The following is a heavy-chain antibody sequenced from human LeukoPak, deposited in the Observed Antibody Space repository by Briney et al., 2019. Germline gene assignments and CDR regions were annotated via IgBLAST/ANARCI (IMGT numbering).Heavy chain of an antibody. CDR1: GYTFTGYY. V-gene: IGHV1-18*04. J-gene: IGHJ4*02. D-gene: IGHD3-9*01. CDR3: ARYDILTGPPY. Sequence: GGSVKASCKASGYTFTGYYIHWMRQAPGQGLEWRGWISAYNGNTNYAQKLQGRVTMTTDTSTSTAYMELRSLRSDDTAVYYCARYDILTGPPYWGQGTLVTVSS. CDR2: ISAYNGNT.